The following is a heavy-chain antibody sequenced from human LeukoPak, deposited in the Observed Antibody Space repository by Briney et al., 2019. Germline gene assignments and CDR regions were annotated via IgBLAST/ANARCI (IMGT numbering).Heavy chain of an antibody. J-gene: IGHJ3*02. Sequence: GGSLRLSCAASGFTFSSYSMNWVRQAPGKGLEWVSSISSSSSHIYYADSVKGRFTISRDNAKNSLYLQMNSLRAEDTAVYYCARDNDYFDAFDIWGQGTMVTVSS. V-gene: IGHV3-21*01. CDR2: ISSSSSHI. CDR3: ARDNDYFDAFDI. CDR1: GFTFSSYS. D-gene: IGHD2/OR15-2a*01.